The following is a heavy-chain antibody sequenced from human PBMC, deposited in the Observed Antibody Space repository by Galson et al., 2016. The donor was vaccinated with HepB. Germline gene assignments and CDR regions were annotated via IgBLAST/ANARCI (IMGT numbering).Heavy chain of an antibody. CDR3: AKTGDTTGWDSYSDL. CDR1: GFAFSSYA. J-gene: IGHJ2*01. V-gene: IGHV3-23*01. CDR2: ISGNGQNT. Sequence: SLRLSCAASGFAFSSYAVTWVRQAPGKGLEWVSSISGNGQNTYYGDSVTGRFTISRDNSKNSLYLHMNSLRAEDTAVYYCAKTGDTTGWDSYSDLWGRGTLVTVSS. D-gene: IGHD6-19*01.